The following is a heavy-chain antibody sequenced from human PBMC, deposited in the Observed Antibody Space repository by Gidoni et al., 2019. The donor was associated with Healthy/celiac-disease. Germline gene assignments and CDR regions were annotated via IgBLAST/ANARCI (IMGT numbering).Heavy chain of an antibody. J-gene: IGHJ6*02. CDR1: GFTFRSYS. CDR3: AKRLGYCSSTSCYNMALYGMDV. V-gene: IGHV3-48*02. CDR2: ISSSSSTI. D-gene: IGHD2-2*02. Sequence: EVQLVESGGGLVPPGGSLRLSCAASGFTFRSYSMNWVRQAPGKGLEWVAYISSSSSTIYYADSVKGRFTISRDNAKNSLYLQMNSLRDEDTAVYYCAKRLGYCSSTSCYNMALYGMDVWGQGTTITVSS.